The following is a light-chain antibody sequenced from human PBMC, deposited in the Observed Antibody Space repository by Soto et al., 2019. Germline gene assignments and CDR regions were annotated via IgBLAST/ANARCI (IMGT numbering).Light chain of an antibody. Sequence: QCALTQPASVSGSPGQSITISCTGTRSDVGGYNYVSWYQQHPGKAPKLMIYDVSNRPSGVSDRFSGSKSGNTASLTISGLQAEDEADYYCSSYTSSSTRVFGTGTKVTVL. CDR1: RSDVGGYNY. V-gene: IGLV2-14*01. CDR3: SSYTSSSTRV. CDR2: DVS. J-gene: IGLJ1*01.